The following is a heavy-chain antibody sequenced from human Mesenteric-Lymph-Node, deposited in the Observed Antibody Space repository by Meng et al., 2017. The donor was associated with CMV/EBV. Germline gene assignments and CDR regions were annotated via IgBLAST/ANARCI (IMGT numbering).Heavy chain of an antibody. J-gene: IGHJ4*02. CDR2: INHSGVP. V-gene: IGHV4-34*01. D-gene: IGHD2-15*01. CDR1: GGSLSGYC. Sequence: QVQLQQWGAGLFKPSETLSLTCAVYGGSLSGYCWSWIRQPPGKGLEWIGKINHSGVPNYNPSLKSRVTISLDRSKNQFSLKLSSVTAEDTAVYYCARGSDIPVNNYWGQGTLVTVSS. CDR3: ARGSDIPVNNY.